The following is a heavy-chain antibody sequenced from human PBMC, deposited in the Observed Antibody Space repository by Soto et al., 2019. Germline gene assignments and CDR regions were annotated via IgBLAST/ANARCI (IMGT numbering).Heavy chain of an antibody. CDR2: ISGSSSYI. V-gene: IGHV3-21*02. J-gene: IGHJ4*02. Sequence: EVQLVESGGGLVKPGGSLRLSCAASGFTFSSYTMNWVRQAPGKGLEWVSSISGSSSYIYYANSVKGRFTISRDNAKNSLYLQMNSLGAEDTAVYYCARGDGYNSADYWGQGTLVTVSS. CDR3: ARGDGYNSADY. D-gene: IGHD5-12*01. CDR1: GFTFSSYT.